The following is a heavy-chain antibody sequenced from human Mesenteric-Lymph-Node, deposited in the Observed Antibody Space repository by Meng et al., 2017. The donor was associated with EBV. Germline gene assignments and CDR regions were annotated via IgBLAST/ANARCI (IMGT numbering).Heavy chain of an antibody. Sequence: QITLKESGPTVVKSTQTLTVTCSVSGFSLHTSGMAVGWVRQPPGTAPEWLALIFWDDDKRYSPSLKSRLTISRDTSENQVVLTMTNMAPEDTATYYCTHIWITLDHWGQGALVNVSS. CDR2: IFWDDDK. J-gene: IGHJ4*02. D-gene: IGHD3-10*01. V-gene: IGHV2-5*02. CDR3: THIWITLDH. CDR1: GFSLHTSGMA.